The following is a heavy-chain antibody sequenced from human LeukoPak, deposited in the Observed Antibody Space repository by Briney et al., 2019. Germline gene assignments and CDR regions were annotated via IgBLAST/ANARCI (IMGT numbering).Heavy chain of an antibody. J-gene: IGHJ3*02. CDR3: ARETGSPGAFDI. Sequence: PGTSLRLSCAASGFTFSSHDLHWVRQAPGQGLEWKTGISTDGSYKSYAGSVKGRFTISRDNSKNTLYLQMNSLRAEDTAVYYCARETGSPGAFDIWGQGTMVAVSS. D-gene: IGHD1-26*01. CDR2: ISTDGSYK. CDR1: GFTFSSHD. V-gene: IGHV3-30-3*01.